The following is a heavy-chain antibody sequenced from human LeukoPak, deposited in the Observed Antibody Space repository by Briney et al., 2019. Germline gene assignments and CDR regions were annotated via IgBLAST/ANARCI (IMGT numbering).Heavy chain of an antibody. V-gene: IGHV3-11*01. Sequence: GGSLRLSCAASGFTFSDYYMSWIRQAPGKGLEWVSYISSSGSTIYYADSVKGRFTISRDNSKDTLYLQMNSLRAEDTAVYYCAKDGGGGELRMFNYWGQGTLVTVSS. D-gene: IGHD1-26*01. CDR3: AKDGGGGELRMFNY. J-gene: IGHJ4*02. CDR2: ISSSGSTI. CDR1: GFTFSDYY.